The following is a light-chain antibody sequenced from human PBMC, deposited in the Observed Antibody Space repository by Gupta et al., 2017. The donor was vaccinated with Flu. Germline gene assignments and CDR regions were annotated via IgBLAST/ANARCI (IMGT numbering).Light chain of an antibody. Sequence: PATPSVSPGERATLACRASQSVSSNLAWYQQKPGQAPRLLLYGASTRATGIPARFSGSGSGTEFTLTISSLQSEDFAVYYCQQYNNWPLTFGGGTKVEIK. CDR2: GAS. J-gene: IGKJ4*01. V-gene: IGKV3-15*01. CDR1: QSVSSN. CDR3: QQYNNWPLT.